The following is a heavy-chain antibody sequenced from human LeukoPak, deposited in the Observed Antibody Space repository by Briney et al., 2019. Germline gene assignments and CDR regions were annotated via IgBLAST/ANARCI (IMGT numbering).Heavy chain of an antibody. J-gene: IGHJ4*02. CDR2: INYSGRS. V-gene: IGHV4-59*08. CDR3: ARLDCSAVACYNY. D-gene: IGHD2-15*01. CDR1: GASISSDC. Sequence: SETLSLICNVSGASISSDCWSWIRQPPGKGLEWIGYINYSGRSSYNPALKSRVTISVDTSSNQVSLKLRSVTAADTAVYYCARLDCSAVACYNYWGLGSLFTVSS.